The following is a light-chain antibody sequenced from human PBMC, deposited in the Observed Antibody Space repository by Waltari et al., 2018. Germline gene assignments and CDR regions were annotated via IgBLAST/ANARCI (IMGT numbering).Light chain of an antibody. CDR1: TSSIGRNT. CDR3: ATWDASLNGRV. J-gene: IGLJ3*02. V-gene: IGLV1-44*01. Sequence: QSVVTQPPSASGTPGQRVTISCSGSTSSIGRNTLTWYQHLPGTAPKLLIYNNNQRPSGVPDRFSGSKSGTSASLAISGLQSDDEADYYCATWDASLNGRVFGGGTKLTVL. CDR2: NNN.